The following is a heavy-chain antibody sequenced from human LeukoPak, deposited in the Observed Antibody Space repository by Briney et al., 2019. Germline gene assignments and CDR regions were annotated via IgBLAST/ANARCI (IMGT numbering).Heavy chain of an antibody. D-gene: IGHD2-21*02. CDR2: ISYDGSNK. V-gene: IGHV3-30*03. J-gene: IGHJ4*02. Sequence: GGSLRLPCAASGFTFSSYGMHWVRQAPGKGLEWVAVISYDGSNKYYADSVKGRFTISRDNSKNTLYLQMNSLRAEDTAVYYGVVVTASFDYWGQGTLVTVSS. CDR1: GFTFSSYG. CDR3: VVVTASFDY.